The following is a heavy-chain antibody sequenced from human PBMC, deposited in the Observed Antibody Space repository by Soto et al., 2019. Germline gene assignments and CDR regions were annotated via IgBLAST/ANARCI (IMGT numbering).Heavy chain of an antibody. J-gene: IGHJ5*02. V-gene: IGHV4-61*01. D-gene: IGHD2-2*02. CDR3: ARDQRLVVVPAAIHHWFDP. CDR1: CGSVSSGRYD. Sequence: XESLSLRCTVSCGSVSSGRYDWSWIRQPPGKVLEWIGEINHSGSTNYNPSLKSRVTISVDTSKNQFSLKLSSVTAEDTAVYYCARDQRLVVVPAAIHHWFDPWGQGTLVTVSS. CDR2: INHSGST.